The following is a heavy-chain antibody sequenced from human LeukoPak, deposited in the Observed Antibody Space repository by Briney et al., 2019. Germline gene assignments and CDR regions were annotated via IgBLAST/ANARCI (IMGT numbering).Heavy chain of an antibody. CDR1: GFTFSSYA. J-gene: IGHJ4*02. CDR2: ISGSGGST. Sequence: PGGSLRLSCAASGFTFSSYAMSWVRQAPGKGLEWVSAISGSGGSTYYADSVKGRFTISRDNSKSTLYLQMNSLRAEDTAVYYCAKVGYSSSWYRYWGQGTLVTVSS. CDR3: AKVGYSSSWYRY. D-gene: IGHD6-13*01. V-gene: IGHV3-23*01.